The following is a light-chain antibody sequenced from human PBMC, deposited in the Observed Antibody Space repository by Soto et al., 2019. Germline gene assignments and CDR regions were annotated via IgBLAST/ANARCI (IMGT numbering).Light chain of an antibody. CDR3: GSYAGSSYV. V-gene: IGLV2-8*01. CDR2: EVS. Sequence: QSALTQPPSASGSPGQSVTIPCTGTSSDVGNYNFVSWYQQHPGKAPKLMIYEVSKRPSGVPDRFSGSKSGNTASLTVSGLQADDEADYYCGSYAGSSYVFGTGTKVTVL. CDR1: SSDVGNYNF. J-gene: IGLJ1*01.